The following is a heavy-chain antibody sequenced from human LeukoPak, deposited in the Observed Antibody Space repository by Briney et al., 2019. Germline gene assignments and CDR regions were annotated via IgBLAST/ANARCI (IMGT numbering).Heavy chain of an antibody. J-gene: IGHJ6*03. CDR3: ARVGEYDILTGYHNGYYYYYMDV. Sequence: ASVKVSCKASGYTFTSYGISWVRQAPGQGLEWMGWISAYNGNTNYAQKLQGRVTMTTDTPTSTAYMELRSLRSDDTAVYYCARVGEYDILTGYHNGYYYYYMDVWGKGTTVTISS. CDR1: GYTFTSYG. CDR2: ISAYNGNT. V-gene: IGHV1-18*01. D-gene: IGHD3-9*01.